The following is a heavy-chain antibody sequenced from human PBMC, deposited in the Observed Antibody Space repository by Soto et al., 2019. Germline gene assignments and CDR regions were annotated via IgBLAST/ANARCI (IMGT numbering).Heavy chain of an antibody. CDR3: AQDRGWGVVSPSHDY. Sequence: EAELLESGGGIVQPGGSLRVSCVASGFTFRNFVMSWVRQAPGKGLEWVSAIRGTGGETFYADSVRGRFTISRDNSKNTLYLQMNSLRDEDTALYFCAQDRGWGVVSPSHDYWGQGTLVTVSS. J-gene: IGHJ4*02. D-gene: IGHD2-21*01. CDR2: IRGTGGET. CDR1: GFTFRNFV. V-gene: IGHV3-23*01.